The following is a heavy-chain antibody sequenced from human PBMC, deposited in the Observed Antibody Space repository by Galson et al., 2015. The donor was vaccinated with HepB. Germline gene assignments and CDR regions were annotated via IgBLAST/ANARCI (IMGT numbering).Heavy chain of an antibody. Sequence: SVKVSCKASGYTFIRYGISWVRQARGQGLEWVGWISADSGNTNYARKFEGRVTMTTDTSTSTAYMELRSLTTDDTAMYYCGRDPEGSGSYQDSWGQGTLVTVSS. CDR1: GYTFIRYG. J-gene: IGHJ4*02. V-gene: IGHV1-18*01. D-gene: IGHD3-10*01. CDR2: ISADSGNT. CDR3: GRDPEGSGSYQDS.